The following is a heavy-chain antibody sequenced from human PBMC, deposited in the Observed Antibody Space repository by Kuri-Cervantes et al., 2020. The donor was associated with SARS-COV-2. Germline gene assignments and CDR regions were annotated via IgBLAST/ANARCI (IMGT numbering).Heavy chain of an antibody. CDR2: IYHSGST. V-gene: IGHV4-38-2*02. J-gene: IGHJ5*01. CDR3: ARNGIPSRAIFIDS. D-gene: IGHD5-18*01. CDR1: GYSISSGYY. Sequence: SETLSLTCTVSGYSISSGYYWGWIRQPPGKGLEWIGSIYHSGSTYYNPSLKSRVTISVDTSKNQFSLKLSSVTAADTAVYFCARNGIPSRAIFIDSWGRGTLVTVSS.